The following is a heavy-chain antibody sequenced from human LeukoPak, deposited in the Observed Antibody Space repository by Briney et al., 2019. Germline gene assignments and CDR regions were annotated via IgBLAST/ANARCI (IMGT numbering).Heavy chain of an antibody. CDR1: RFVFPSHG. V-gene: IGHV3-30*02. Sequence: GGSLRLSCAASRFVFPSHGMHWVRQAPGKGLEWVAFIRYDGSNKYYADSVKGRFTISRDNSKNTLYLQMNSLKAEDTAVYYCASYDILTGSDGAFDYWGQGTLVTVSS. J-gene: IGHJ4*02. CDR2: IRYDGSNK. D-gene: IGHD3-9*01. CDR3: ASYDILTGSDGAFDY.